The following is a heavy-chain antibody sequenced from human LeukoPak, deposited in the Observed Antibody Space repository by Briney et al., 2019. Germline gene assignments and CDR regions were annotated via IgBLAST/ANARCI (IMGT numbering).Heavy chain of an antibody. CDR2: ISGSGGST. CDR1: GFTFNRYA. V-gene: IGHV3-23*01. Sequence: GGSLRLSCAASGFTFNRYAMSWVRQAPGKGLEWVSSISGSGGSTYYTDSVKGRFTISRDNSKNTLYLQMNSLRAEDMAVYYCVKDQDSGAYSRFDYWGQGTLVTVSS. J-gene: IGHJ4*02. CDR3: VKDQDSGAYSRFDY. D-gene: IGHD3-22*01.